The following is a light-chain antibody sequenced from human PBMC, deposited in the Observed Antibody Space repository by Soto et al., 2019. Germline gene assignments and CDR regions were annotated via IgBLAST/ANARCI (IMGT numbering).Light chain of an antibody. CDR1: SSDVGGYNY. CDR3: CSYAGSNSLVV. J-gene: IGLJ2*01. V-gene: IGLV2-8*01. Sequence: QSVLTQPRSASGSPGQSVTISCTGTSSDVGGYNYVSWYQQHPGKAPKLMIYEVSKRPSGVPDRFSGSKSGNTASLTVSGPRLEDEDESDCCSYAGSNSLVVFGGGTKLTVL. CDR2: EVS.